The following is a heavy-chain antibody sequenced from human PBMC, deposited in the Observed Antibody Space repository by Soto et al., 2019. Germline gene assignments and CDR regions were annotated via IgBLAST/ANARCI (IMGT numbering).Heavy chain of an antibody. Sequence: LSLTCTVSGGSLSSYYWSWIRQPAGRGLEWIGRIYTSGITNYNPSLMNRVTLSVDTSKNQFSLKLTSVTAADTAVYYCARTAARFPAPFDYWGPGTLVTVSS. CDR1: GGSLSSYY. CDR3: ARTAARFPAPFDY. V-gene: IGHV4-4*07. J-gene: IGHJ4*02. CDR2: IYTSGIT. D-gene: IGHD2-21*01.